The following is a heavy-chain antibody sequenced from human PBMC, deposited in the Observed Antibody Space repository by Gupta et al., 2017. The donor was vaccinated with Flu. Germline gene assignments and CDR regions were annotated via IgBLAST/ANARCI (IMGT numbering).Heavy chain of an antibody. D-gene: IGHD3-22*01. CDR2: IYYSGST. Sequence: GKGLEWIGYIYYSGSTYYNPSLKSRVTISVDTSKNQFSLKLSSVTAADTAVYYCARDQYYYDTNGNYYYYMDVWGKGTTVTVSS. J-gene: IGHJ6*03. V-gene: IGHV4-30-4*01. CDR3: ARDQYYYDTNGNYYYYMDV.